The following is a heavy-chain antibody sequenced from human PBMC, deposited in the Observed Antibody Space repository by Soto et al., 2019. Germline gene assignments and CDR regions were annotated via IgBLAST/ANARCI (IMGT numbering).Heavy chain of an antibody. J-gene: IGHJ5*02. D-gene: IGHD2-2*01. CDR2: ISLYSDGT. CDR3: ARVVPGAEAWFGP. V-gene: IGHV1-18*01. CDR1: GYTFSNYG. Sequence: ASVKVSCKTSGYTFSNYGITWVRQAPGQPLEWLGWISLYSDGTNYAQKFQGRVSMTTDTSTTTAYMELRSLRSDDTAVYYCARVVPGAEAWFGPWGQGTRVTV.